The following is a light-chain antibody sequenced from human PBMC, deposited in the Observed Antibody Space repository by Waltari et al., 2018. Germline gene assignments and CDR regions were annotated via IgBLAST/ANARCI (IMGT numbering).Light chain of an antibody. Sequence: QAVVTQEPSLTVSPGGTVTLTCGSSAGAVTGSHYPYWFQQTPGQAPKTLIFDTSIKFSWTPARFTGSLLGGKAALTLSGAQPEDEADYYCWLYSSGVWVFGGGTRLTVL. J-gene: IGLJ2*01. CDR1: AGAVTGSHY. CDR2: DTS. V-gene: IGLV7-46*01. CDR3: WLYSSGVWV.